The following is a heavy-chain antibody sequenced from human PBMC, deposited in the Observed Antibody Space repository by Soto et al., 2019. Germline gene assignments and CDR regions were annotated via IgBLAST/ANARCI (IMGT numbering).Heavy chain of an antibody. Sequence: QVQLVQSGAEVKKPGSSVKVSCKASGGTFSSYAISWVRQAPGQGLEWMGGIIPIFGTANYAQKFQGRVTITADESTSTAYMELNSLRSEDTAVYYCARVGDSSSWYDYYGMDVWGQGTTVTVSS. CDR3: ARVGDSSSWYDYYGMDV. CDR2: IIPIFGTA. D-gene: IGHD6-13*01. CDR1: GGTFSSYA. V-gene: IGHV1-69*01. J-gene: IGHJ6*02.